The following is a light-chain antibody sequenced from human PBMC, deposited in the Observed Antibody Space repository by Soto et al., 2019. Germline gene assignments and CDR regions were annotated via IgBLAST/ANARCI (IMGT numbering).Light chain of an antibody. Sequence: DIQMTQSPSTLSASVGDRVTITCRASQSISTWLAWYQQKPGKAPKVLIYKASSLETGVPPRFSSSGSGTEFTLTISSLQPGDFATYYCQQYDSYPYTFGQGNKLEIK. J-gene: IGKJ2*01. V-gene: IGKV1-5*03. CDR3: QQYDSYPYT. CDR2: KAS. CDR1: QSISTW.